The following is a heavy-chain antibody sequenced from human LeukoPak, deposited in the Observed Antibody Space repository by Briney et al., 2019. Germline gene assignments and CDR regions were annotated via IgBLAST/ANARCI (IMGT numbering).Heavy chain of an antibody. D-gene: IGHD3-22*01. J-gene: IGHJ4*02. Sequence: PGGSLRLSCAASGLTFSSYAMSWVRQAPGKGLEWVSAISGSGGSTYYADSVKGRFTISRDNSKNTPYLQMNSLRAEDTAVYYCARQIEGYDDGSDYQGLDYWGQGTLVTVSS. V-gene: IGHV3-23*01. CDR3: ARQIEGYDDGSDYQGLDY. CDR1: GLTFSSYA. CDR2: ISGSGGST.